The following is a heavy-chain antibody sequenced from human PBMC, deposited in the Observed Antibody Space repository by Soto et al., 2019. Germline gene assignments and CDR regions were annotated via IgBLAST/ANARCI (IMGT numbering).Heavy chain of an antibody. CDR2: ISVYNGNT. Sequence: ASVKVSCKASGYTFTSYSITWVRQAPGQGLEWMGWISVYNGNTKYAQDFQGRVTMTTDTSTNTAYMELRSLRSDDTAVYYCARLAPGDYWYFDYWGQGTLVTVSS. J-gene: IGHJ4*02. V-gene: IGHV1-18*01. D-gene: IGHD4-17*01. CDR3: ARLAPGDYWYFDY. CDR1: GYTFTSYS.